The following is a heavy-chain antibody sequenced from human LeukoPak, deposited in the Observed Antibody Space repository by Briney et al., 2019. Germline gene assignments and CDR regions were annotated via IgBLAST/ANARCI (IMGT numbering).Heavy chain of an antibody. CDR2: ISGSGDNT. D-gene: IGHD2-2*01. CDR3: ARGRGDIVIVPAARGYYYYYMDV. Sequence: GGSLRLSCAASGFTFSSYAMSWVRQPPGKGLEWVSGISGSGDNTYYADSVKGRFTISRDNSKNSLYLQMNSLRAEDTAVYYCARGRGDIVIVPAARGYYYYYMDVWGKGTTVTVSS. J-gene: IGHJ6*03. V-gene: IGHV3-23*01. CDR1: GFTFSSYA.